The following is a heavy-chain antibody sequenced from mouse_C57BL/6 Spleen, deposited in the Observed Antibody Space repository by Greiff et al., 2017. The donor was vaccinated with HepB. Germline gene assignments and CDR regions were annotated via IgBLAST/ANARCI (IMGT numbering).Heavy chain of an antibody. Sequence: VKLMESGAELMKPGASVKLSCKATGYTFTGYWIEWVKQRPGHGLEWIGEILPGSGSTNYNEKFKGKATFTADTSSNTAYMQLSSLTTEDSAIYYCARALYYYGSSYVRYFDYWGQGTTLTVSS. CDR3: ARALYYYGSSYVRYFDY. CDR2: ILPGSGST. CDR1: GYTFTGYW. J-gene: IGHJ2*01. V-gene: IGHV1-9*01. D-gene: IGHD1-1*01.